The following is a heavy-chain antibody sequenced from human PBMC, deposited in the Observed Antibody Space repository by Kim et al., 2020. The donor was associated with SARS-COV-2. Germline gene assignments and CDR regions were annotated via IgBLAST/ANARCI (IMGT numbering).Heavy chain of an antibody. CDR3: ARDPVDGSYYPYFDY. J-gene: IGHJ4*02. V-gene: IGHV1-69*01. Sequence: QKFQGRVTITADESTSTAYMELSSLRSEDTAVYYCARDPVDGSYYPYFDYWGQGTLVTVSS. D-gene: IGHD1-26*01.